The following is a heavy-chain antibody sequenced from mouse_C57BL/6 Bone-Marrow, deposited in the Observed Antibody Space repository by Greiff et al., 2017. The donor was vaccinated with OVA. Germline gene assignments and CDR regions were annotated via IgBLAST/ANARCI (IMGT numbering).Heavy chain of an antibody. CDR1: GFTFSDYY. Sequence: EVKLVESEGGLVQPGSSMKLSCTASGFTFSDYYMAWVRQVPEKGLEWVANINYDGSSTYYLDSLKSRFIISRDNAKNILYLQMSSLKSEDTATYYCAREGVLRWYFDVWGTGTTVTVSS. J-gene: IGHJ1*03. CDR3: AREGVLRWYFDV. D-gene: IGHD1-1*01. V-gene: IGHV5-16*01. CDR2: INYDGSST.